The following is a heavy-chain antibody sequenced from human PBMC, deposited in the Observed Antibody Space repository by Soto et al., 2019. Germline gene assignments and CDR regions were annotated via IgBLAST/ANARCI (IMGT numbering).Heavy chain of an antibody. D-gene: IGHD3-22*01. CDR3: ARVDYYDSSGYPWYFDI. J-gene: IGHJ2*01. V-gene: IGHV1-69*13. Sequence: SVKVSCKASGGTFSSYAISWVRQAPGQGLEWMGGIIPIFGTANYAQKFQGRVTITADESTSTAYMELSSLRSEDTAVYYCARVDYYDSSGYPWYFDIWGRGTLVTVSS. CDR1: GGTFSSYA. CDR2: IIPIFGTA.